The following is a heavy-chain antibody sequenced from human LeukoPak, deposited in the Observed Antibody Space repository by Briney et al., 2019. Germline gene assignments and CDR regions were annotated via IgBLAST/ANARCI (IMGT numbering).Heavy chain of an antibody. CDR2: ISSSSSYI. CDR3: ARVSTHDAFDI. V-gene: IGHV3-21*01. J-gene: IGHJ3*02. Sequence: PGGSLRLSCAASGFTFSSYSMNWVRQAPGKGLEWVSSISSSSSYIYYADSVKGRFTISRDNAKNSLYLQMNSLRAEDTAAYYCARVSTHDAFDIWGQGTMVTVSS. D-gene: IGHD5/OR15-5a*01. CDR1: GFTFSSYS.